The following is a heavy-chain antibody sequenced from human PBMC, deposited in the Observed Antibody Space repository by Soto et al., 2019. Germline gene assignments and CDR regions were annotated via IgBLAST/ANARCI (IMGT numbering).Heavy chain of an antibody. CDR1: GGTFSSYA. CDR2: IIPIFGTA. D-gene: IGHD3-22*01. J-gene: IGHJ4*02. Sequence: SVKVSCKASGGTFSSYAISWVRQAPGQGLEWMGGIIPIFGTANYAQKFQGRVTITADESTSTAYMELSSLRSEDTAVYYCASSYYYDSSGYSLPNSGIDYWGQGTLVTVSS. CDR3: ASSYYYDSSGYSLPNSGIDY. V-gene: IGHV1-69*13.